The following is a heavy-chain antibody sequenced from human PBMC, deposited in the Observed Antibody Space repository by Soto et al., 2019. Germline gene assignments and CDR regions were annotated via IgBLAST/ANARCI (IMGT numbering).Heavy chain of an antibody. D-gene: IGHD1-26*01. CDR2: INPNSGGT. V-gene: IGHV1-2*02. CDR3: PRGAQLPNGTSAY. CDR1: GYTFTGYY. Sequence: QVQLVQSGAEVKKPGASVKVSCKASGYTFTGYYMHWVRQAPGQGLEWMGWINPNSGGTNYAQKFQGRGTRPGAPPIRTAYRGLSRLRSDATAGYYCPRGAQLPNGTSAYGGQGTLVTFSS. J-gene: IGHJ4*02.